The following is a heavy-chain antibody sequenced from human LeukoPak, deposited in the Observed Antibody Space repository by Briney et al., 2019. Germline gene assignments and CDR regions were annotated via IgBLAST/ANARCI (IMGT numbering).Heavy chain of an antibody. V-gene: IGHV4-59*01. CDR3: ARRNYDFWSGYPPANWFDP. D-gene: IGHD3-3*01. CDR1: GGSISSYY. Sequence: SETLSLTCTVSGGSISSYYWSWIRQPPGKGLEWIGYIYYSGSTNYNPSLKSQVTISVDTSKNQFSLKLSSVTAADTAVYYCARRNYDFWSGYPPANWFDPWGQGTLVTVSS. J-gene: IGHJ5*02. CDR2: IYYSGST.